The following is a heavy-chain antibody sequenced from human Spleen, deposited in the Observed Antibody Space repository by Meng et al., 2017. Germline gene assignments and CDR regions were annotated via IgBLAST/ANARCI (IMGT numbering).Heavy chain of an antibody. CDR2: INHSGST. CDR3: ARAFWRWLLPSHPYAGWDV. D-gene: IGHD3-22*01. V-gene: IGHV4-34*01. Sequence: SETLSPTCAVYGGSFSGYYWSWNRQLPGRGLEWIGEINHSGSTNYNPSLKSRFTISVDTPKNQFSLKLSSVTAAATAVYYCARAFWRWLLPSHPYAGWDVWGQGTTVTVSS. J-gene: IGHJ6*02. CDR1: GGSFSGYY.